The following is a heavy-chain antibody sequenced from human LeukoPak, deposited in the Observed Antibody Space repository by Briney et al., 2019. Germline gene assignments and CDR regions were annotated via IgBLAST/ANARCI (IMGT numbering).Heavy chain of an antibody. CDR2: IIYSGSP. V-gene: IGHV4-59*01. D-gene: IGHD3-10*01. CDR1: GGSISSYY. CDR3: ARVPVSTVRGVIMTGAFDI. Sequence: TSETLSLTCTVSGGSISSYYWSWIRQPPGKRLEWIGYIIYSGSPDYSPSLKSRVTISVDTSKSQFSLKLSSVTAADTAVYYCARVPVSTVRGVIMTGAFDIWGQGTMVTVSS. J-gene: IGHJ3*02.